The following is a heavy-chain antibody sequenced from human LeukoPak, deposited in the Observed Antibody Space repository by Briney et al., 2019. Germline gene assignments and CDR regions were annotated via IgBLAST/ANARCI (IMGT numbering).Heavy chain of an antibody. Sequence: PGRSLRLSRAASGFTFSSYGMHWVRQAPGKGLEWVAVISYDGSNKYYADSVKGRFTISRDNSKNTLYLQMNSLRAEDTAVYYCAKDEGWLQYRYFDYWGQGTLVTVSS. CDR2: ISYDGSNK. V-gene: IGHV3-30*18. CDR3: AKDEGWLQYRYFDY. CDR1: GFTFSSYG. J-gene: IGHJ4*02. D-gene: IGHD5-24*01.